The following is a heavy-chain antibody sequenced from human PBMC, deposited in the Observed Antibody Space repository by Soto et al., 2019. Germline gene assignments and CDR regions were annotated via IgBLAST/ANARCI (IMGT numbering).Heavy chain of an antibody. CDR3: VRELDGSGSDYPDV. D-gene: IGHD3-10*01. CDR1: GYTFTTCG. V-gene: IGHV1-18*01. CDR2: ISTYNGNT. Sequence: QVQLVQSGTEVKKPGASVKVSCKASGYTFTTCGISWVRQAPGQGLEWMGWISTYNGNTNYAQKLQGRVTMTTDTPKSTAYLELRSLRSDDAAVYYCVRELDGSGSDYPDVWGQGTLVYVSS. J-gene: IGHJ4*02.